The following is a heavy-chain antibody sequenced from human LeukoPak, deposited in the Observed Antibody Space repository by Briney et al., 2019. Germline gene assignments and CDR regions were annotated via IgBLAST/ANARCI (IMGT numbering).Heavy chain of an antibody. CDR3: AHYDSSGYILSGYFDL. CDR2: IYYSGST. J-gene: IGHJ2*01. Sequence: PSQTLSLTCTVSGGPISSGDYYWSWIRQPPGKGLEWIGYIYYSGSTYYNPSLKSRVTISVDTSKNQFSLKLSSVTAADTAVYYCAHYDSSGYILSGYFDLWGRGTLVTVSS. D-gene: IGHD3-22*01. CDR1: GGPISSGDYY. V-gene: IGHV4-30-4*01.